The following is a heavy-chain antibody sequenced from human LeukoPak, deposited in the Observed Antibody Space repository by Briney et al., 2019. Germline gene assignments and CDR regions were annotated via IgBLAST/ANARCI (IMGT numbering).Heavy chain of an antibody. Sequence: GGSLRLSCAASGVTFSSYGMSWVRQAPGKGLEWVSAISGSGGSTYSADSVKGRFTISRDNSKNTLYLQMHNPRAEDTAVYYCAKLSRLSMIVVADDAIFSWGQGTLVIVSS. CDR3: AKLSRLSMIVVADDAIFS. D-gene: IGHD3-22*01. CDR1: GVTFSSYG. J-gene: IGHJ5*02. CDR2: ISGSGGST. V-gene: IGHV3-23*01.